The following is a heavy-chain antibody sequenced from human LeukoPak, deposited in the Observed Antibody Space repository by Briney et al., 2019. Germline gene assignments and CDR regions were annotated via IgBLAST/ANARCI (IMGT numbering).Heavy chain of an antibody. Sequence: GRSLRLSCTASEFTLGDHAMSWVRQAPGKGREGGGFIRSRAYGGTTEYAPAVKGRFLISRDDSKSIAYLHMNSLKTEDTAVYYCARGPIQQWLYNGMDVWGQGTTVSVSS. CDR2: IRSRAYGGTT. CDR1: EFTLGDHA. V-gene: IGHV3-49*04. CDR3: ARGPIQQWLYNGMDV. J-gene: IGHJ6*02. D-gene: IGHD5-18*01.